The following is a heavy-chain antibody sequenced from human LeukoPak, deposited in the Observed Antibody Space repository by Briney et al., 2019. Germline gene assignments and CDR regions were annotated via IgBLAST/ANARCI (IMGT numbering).Heavy chain of an antibody. CDR2: MNPNSGNT. J-gene: IGHJ6*03. CDR3: ATSSTNEYYYYYMDV. Sequence: ASVKVSCKASGYTFTSYDINWVRQATGQGLEWMGWMNPNSGNTGYARKFQGRVTMTRNTSISTAYMELSSLRSGDTAVYYCATSSTNEYYYYYMDVWGKGTTVTVSS. CDR1: GYTFTSYD. D-gene: IGHD2-2*01. V-gene: IGHV1-8*01.